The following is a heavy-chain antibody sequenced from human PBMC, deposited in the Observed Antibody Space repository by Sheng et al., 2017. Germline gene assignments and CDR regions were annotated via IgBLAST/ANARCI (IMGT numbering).Heavy chain of an antibody. CDR3: ARGGGFGDNSANYY. CDR2: ISGYNGNT. CDR1: GYPFTNFG. Sequence: QVQLVQSGAEVKKPGASVKVSCKASGYPFTNFGISWVRQAPGQGLEWMGWISGYNGNTNYAKKLQGRVTMTTDTSTSTAYMELKSLRSDDTAVYYCARGGGFGDNSANYYWGQGTLVTVSS. D-gene: IGHD2-21*01. V-gene: IGHV1-18*01. J-gene: IGHJ4*02.